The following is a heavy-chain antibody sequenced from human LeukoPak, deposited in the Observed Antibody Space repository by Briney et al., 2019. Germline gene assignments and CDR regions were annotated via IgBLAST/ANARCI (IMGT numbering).Heavy chain of an antibody. CDR3: ASPPSVNPYGDYGYAFDI. Sequence: GGSLRLSCAASGFTFSDYYMSWIRQAPGKGLEWVSYISSSGSTIYYADSVKGRFTISRDNAKNSLYLQMNSLRAEDTAVYYCASPPSVNPYGDYGYAFDIWGQGTMVTVSS. D-gene: IGHD4-17*01. CDR2: ISSSGSTI. CDR1: GFTFSDYY. J-gene: IGHJ3*02. V-gene: IGHV3-11*04.